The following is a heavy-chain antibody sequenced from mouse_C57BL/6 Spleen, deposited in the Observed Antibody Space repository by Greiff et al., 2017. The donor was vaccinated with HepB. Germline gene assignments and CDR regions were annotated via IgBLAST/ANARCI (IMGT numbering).Heavy chain of an antibody. CDR3: ARTEGYDYDVAWFAY. Sequence: QVQLQQSGPGLVQPSQSLSITCTVSGFSLTSYGVHWVRQSPGKGLEWLGVIWSGGSTDYNAAFISRLSISKDNSKSQVFFKMNSLQADDTAIYYCARTEGYDYDVAWFAYWGQGTLVTVSA. V-gene: IGHV2-2*01. CDR2: IWSGGST. J-gene: IGHJ3*01. CDR1: GFSLTSYG. D-gene: IGHD2-4*01.